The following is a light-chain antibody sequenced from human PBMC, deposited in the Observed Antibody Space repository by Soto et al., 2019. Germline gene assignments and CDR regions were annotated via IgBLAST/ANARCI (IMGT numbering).Light chain of an antibody. CDR3: QQYNNWPWT. V-gene: IGKV3-15*01. CDR1: QSVSSN. J-gene: IGKJ1*01. Sequence: EVVRTQSTATLSVSPGERATLSCRASQSVSSNLAWYQQKPGQAPRLLIYGASTRATGIPARFSGSGSGTEFTLTISSLQSEDFAVYYCQQYNNWPWTFGQGTKVDIK. CDR2: GAS.